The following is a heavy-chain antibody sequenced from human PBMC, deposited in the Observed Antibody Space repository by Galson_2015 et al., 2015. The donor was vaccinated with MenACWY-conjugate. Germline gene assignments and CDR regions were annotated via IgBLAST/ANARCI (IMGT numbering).Heavy chain of an antibody. D-gene: IGHD2-15*01. J-gene: IGHJ4*02. CDR2: IQYDGSKK. CDR3: TLGPHCGGGSCQSDLLT. CDR1: GLIFSSYG. V-gene: IGHV3-30*02. Sequence: SLRLSCAATGLIFSSYGMYWVRQAPGKGLEWVAFIQYDGSKKSYADSVKGRFTISRDNSKNMVNLQMNSLRADDTAVYYCTLGPHCGGGSCQSDLLTWGQGILFTVSS.